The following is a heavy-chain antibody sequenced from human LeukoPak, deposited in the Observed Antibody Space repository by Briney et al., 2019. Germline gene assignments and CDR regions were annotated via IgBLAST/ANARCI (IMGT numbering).Heavy chain of an antibody. D-gene: IGHD1-14*01. J-gene: IGHJ3*02. CDR1: GGSISSYY. CDR3: ARHRKASPTTSAFDI. V-gene: IGHV4-59*08. CDR2: IYYSGST. Sequence: SETLSLTCTVSGGSISSYYWSWIRQPPGKGLEWIGYIYYSGSTNYNPSLKSRVTISVDTSKNQFSLKLSSVTAADTGVYYCARHRKASPTTSAFDIWGQGTMVTVSS.